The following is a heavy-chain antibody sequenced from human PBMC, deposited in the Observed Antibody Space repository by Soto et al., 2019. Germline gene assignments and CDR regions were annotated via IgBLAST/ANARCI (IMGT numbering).Heavy chain of an antibody. CDR2: IYYTGST. V-gene: IGHV4-59*01. CDR1: GGSISFYS. D-gene: IGHD6-6*01. CDR3: AREFSNSPEAFDF. Sequence: SETLSLTCTVSGGSISFYSWTWIRQPPGKGLEWIGYIYYTGSTTYNPSLKSRVTISLDTSRNHFSLSLSSVTAADTAVFYCAREFSNSPEAFDFWGRGTLVTVSS. J-gene: IGHJ4*02.